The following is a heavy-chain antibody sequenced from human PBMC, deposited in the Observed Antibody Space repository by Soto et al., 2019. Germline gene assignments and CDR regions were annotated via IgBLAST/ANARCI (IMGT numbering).Heavy chain of an antibody. CDR1: SGSFSSSYW. V-gene: IGHV4-4*02. CDR3: ASNLVTAGVGWFDP. D-gene: IGHD2-21*02. Sequence: QVQLQESGPGLVRPSGTLSLTCAVSSGSFSSSYWWSWVRQPPGKGLEWIGEIYHSERTNYNPSLRGRVNIAVNKSKKQFSLKLSSVTAEDTAVYYCASNLVTAGVGWFDPWGQGTLVTVSS. J-gene: IGHJ5*02. CDR2: IYHSERT.